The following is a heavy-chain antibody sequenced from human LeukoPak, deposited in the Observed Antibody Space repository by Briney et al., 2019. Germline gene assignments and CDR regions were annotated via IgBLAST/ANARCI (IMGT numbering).Heavy chain of an antibody. CDR1: GFTFGDYA. J-gene: IGHJ3*02. D-gene: IGHD1-7*01. CDR2: IRSKAYGGTT. V-gene: IGHV3-49*04. CDR3: TRGNWNYGNAFDI. Sequence: QAGGSLRLSCTAHGFTFGDYAMSWVRQDPGKGLEWVGFIRSKAYGGTTEYAASVKGRFTISRDGSKSIAYLQMNSLKTDDTAVYYCTRGNWNYGNAFDIWGQGTMVTVSS.